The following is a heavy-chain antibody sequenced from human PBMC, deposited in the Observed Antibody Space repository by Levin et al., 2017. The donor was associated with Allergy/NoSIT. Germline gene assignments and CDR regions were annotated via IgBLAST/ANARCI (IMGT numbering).Heavy chain of an antibody. CDR2: ISAYNGNT. V-gene: IGHV1-18*01. J-gene: IGHJ4*02. CDR3: ARDRRVTTVVIQHMDY. CDR1: GYTFTSYG. Sequence: ASVKVSCKASGYTFTSYGISWVRQAPGQGLEWMGWISAYNGNTNYAQKLQGRVTMTTDTSTSTAYMELRSLRSDDTAVYYCARDRRVTTVVIQHMDYWGQGTLVTVSS. D-gene: IGHD4-23*01.